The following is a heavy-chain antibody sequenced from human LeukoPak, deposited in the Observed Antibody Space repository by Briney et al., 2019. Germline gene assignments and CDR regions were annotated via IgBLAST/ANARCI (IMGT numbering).Heavy chain of an antibody. Sequence: SETLSLTCTVSGGSISSSSYYWGWIRQPPGKGLEWIGSIYYSGSTNYNPSLKSRVTISVDTSKNQFSLKLSSVTAADTAVYYCAREAWGPRRYSGSYYSMDVWGKGTTVTISS. J-gene: IGHJ6*04. D-gene: IGHD1-26*01. CDR1: GGSISSSSYY. CDR2: IYYSGST. V-gene: IGHV4-39*07. CDR3: AREAWGPRRYSGSYYSMDV.